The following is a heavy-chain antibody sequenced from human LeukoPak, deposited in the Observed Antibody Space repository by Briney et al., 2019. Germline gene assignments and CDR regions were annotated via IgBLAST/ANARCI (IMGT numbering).Heavy chain of an antibody. V-gene: IGHV4-30-4*08. CDR2: IYYSGST. J-gene: IGHJ1*01. D-gene: IGHD2-21*02. CDR1: SGSISSRDYY. CDR3: CRVERLYFCCYCSDFEH. Sequence: SQTLSLTCTVSSGSISSRDYYWIWIRQPPGQGLEWIGYIYYSGSTYYNPSLKSRVTISVDTSKNQFSLKLSSVAAADTAVYYCCRVERLYFCCYCSDFEHWGQGTLVTVSS.